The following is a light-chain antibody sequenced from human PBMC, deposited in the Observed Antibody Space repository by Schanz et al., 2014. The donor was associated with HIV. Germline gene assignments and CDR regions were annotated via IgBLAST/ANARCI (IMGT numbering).Light chain of an antibody. CDR3: STYTTSNTWV. Sequence: QSALTQPASVSGSPGQSITISCSGTSSDIGAFDYVSWYQQYPGKAPKLIVYGVSDRPSGLSYRFSGSKSGNTASLAISDLQAADEADYYCSTYTTSNTWVFGGGTKLTVL. CDR2: GVS. V-gene: IGLV2-14*03. J-gene: IGLJ3*02. CDR1: SSDIGAFDY.